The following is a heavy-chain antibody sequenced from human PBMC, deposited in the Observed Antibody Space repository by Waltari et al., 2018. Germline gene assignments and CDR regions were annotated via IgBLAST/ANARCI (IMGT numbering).Heavy chain of an antibody. CDR3: VKVAKGSHTYYSFDN. V-gene: IGHV1-2*02. Sequence: QVHLVQSGAEVKKPGASVKVSCRASGYTFVAFYMHWVRLVPGQGLEWMGRIDANMGDTTYPQKFQGRITMTRDTSISTAFMELSGLRSDDTAIYYCVKVAKGSHTYYSFDNWGQGTLVTVSS. CDR2: IDANMGDT. D-gene: IGHD3-22*01. J-gene: IGHJ4*02. CDR1: GYTFVAFY.